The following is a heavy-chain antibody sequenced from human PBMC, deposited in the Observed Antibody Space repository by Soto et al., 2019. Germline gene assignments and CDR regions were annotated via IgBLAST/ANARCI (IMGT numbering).Heavy chain of an antibody. CDR3: AKGRSYYYYYGVDV. CDR2: IMPGSSHI. CDR1: GFTFSIYS. V-gene: IGHV3-21*05. Sequence: GGSLRLSCAASGFTFSIYSMNWVRQAPGKGLEWVSYIMPGSSHIFYADSVKGRFTISRDNSKSTLYLQMNSLRAEDTALYYCAKGRSYYYYYGVDVWGQGTTVTVSS. J-gene: IGHJ6*02.